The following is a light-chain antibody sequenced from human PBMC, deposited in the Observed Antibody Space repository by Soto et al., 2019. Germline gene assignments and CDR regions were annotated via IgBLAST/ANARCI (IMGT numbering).Light chain of an antibody. Sequence: QSVLTQSPSASASLGASVKLTCTLSSGHSSYVIAWHQQQPEKGPRYLMKVNSDGSHSKGDGIPDRFSGSSSGAERYLTISRLQSEDEADYYCQTWGTGIRVFGGGTKLTVL. CDR2: VNSDGSH. CDR3: QTWGTGIRV. CDR1: SGHSSYV. V-gene: IGLV4-69*01. J-gene: IGLJ2*01.